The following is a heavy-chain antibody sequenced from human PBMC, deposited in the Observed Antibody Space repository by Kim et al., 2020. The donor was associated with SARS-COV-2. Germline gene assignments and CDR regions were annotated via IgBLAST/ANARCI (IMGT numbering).Heavy chain of an antibody. CDR3: TRERDCGGDCYYIDY. D-gene: IGHD2-21*01. Sequence: ASVKGRFTISRYDSKSIAYLQINSLKTEDTALYYCTRERDCGGDCYYIDYWGQGTLVTVSS. V-gene: IGHV3-49*02. J-gene: IGHJ4*02.